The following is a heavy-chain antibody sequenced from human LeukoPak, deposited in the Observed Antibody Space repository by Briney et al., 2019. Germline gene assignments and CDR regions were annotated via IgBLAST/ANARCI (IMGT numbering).Heavy chain of an antibody. V-gene: IGHV3-21*01. CDR3: ARYCSSSRCLYYYHMDV. Sequence: GGSLRLSCAASGFTFSTYSMNWFGQAPGKGLEWVSSISSGSSYIYYADSVKGRFTISRDDAKNSLYLQMNSLRAEDTAVYYCARYCSSSRCLYYYHMDVWGKGTTVTVSS. CDR2: ISSGSSYI. J-gene: IGHJ6*03. D-gene: IGHD2-2*01. CDR1: GFTFSTYS.